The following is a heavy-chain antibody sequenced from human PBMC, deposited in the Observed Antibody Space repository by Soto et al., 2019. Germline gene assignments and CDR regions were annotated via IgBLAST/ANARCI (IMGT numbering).Heavy chain of an antibody. V-gene: IGHV1-69*01. CDR3: ASYGSGSYYYYYYYGMDV. CDR1: GGTFSSYA. CDR2: IIPIFGTA. J-gene: IGHJ6*02. D-gene: IGHD3-10*01. Sequence: VQLVQSGAEVKKPGSSVKVSCKASGGTFSSYAISWVRQAPGQGLEWMGGIIPIFGTANYAQKFQGRVTITADESTSTAYMELSSLRSEDTAVYYCASYGSGSYYYYYYYGMDVWGQGTTVTVSS.